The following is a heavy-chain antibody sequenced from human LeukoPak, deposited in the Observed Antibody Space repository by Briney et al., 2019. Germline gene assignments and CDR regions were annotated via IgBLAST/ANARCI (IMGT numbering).Heavy chain of an antibody. D-gene: IGHD6-19*01. Sequence: GGSLRLSCAASGFTFSSYSMSWVRQAPGKGLEWVSYISSSSSIYYADSVKGRFTISRDNAKKSLYLQMNSLRDEDTAVYYCARARLTVSDGFDYWGQGTLVTVSS. CDR3: ARARLTVSDGFDY. J-gene: IGHJ4*02. CDR1: GFTFSSYS. CDR2: ISSSSSI. V-gene: IGHV3-48*02.